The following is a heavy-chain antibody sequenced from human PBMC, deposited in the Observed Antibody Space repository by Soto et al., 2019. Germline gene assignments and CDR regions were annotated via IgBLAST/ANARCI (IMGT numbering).Heavy chain of an antibody. V-gene: IGHV4-31*03. J-gene: IGHJ5*02. D-gene: IGHD1-26*01. Sequence: QVQLQESGPGLVKPSQTLSLSCTVSGDSISRGDYYWNWIRQHPRKGLEWIGYIYHSGSTNYNPSLKSGVTLSVDTSKNPLSLGLTNVTAAATAIYYCVRGGAGANGLGWFGPWGQGILVTVSS. CDR2: IYHSGST. CDR3: VRGGAGANGLGWFGP. CDR1: GDSISRGDYY.